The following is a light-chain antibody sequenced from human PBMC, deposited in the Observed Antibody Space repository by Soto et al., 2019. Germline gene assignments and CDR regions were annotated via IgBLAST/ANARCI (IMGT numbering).Light chain of an antibody. J-gene: IGLJ1*01. Sequence: QLVLTQPPSVSGAPGQRVTISCTGSSSNIGAGYDVHWYQRLPGTAPKVLIYNNNNRPSGVPDRFSGSKSGTSASLAITGLQAEDVADYYCQSYDSSLSGSYVFGTGTKVTVL. CDR1: SSNIGAGYD. V-gene: IGLV1-40*01. CDR3: QSYDSSLSGSYV. CDR2: NNN.